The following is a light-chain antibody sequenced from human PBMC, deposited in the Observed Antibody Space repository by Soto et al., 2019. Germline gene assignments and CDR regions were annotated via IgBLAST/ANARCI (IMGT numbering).Light chain of an antibody. CDR2: GAI. CDR1: SXDVGSSDL. J-gene: IGLJ1*01. V-gene: IGLV2-23*01. Sequence: QSALTQPASVSGSPGQSVTISCIGTSXDVGSSDLVSWYQQHPDTAPKLLIYGAIKRPSGVSTRFSGSKSGNTASLTISGLQAEDEADYYCCSYASTSPYVFGTGTKVTVL. CDR3: CSYASTSPYV.